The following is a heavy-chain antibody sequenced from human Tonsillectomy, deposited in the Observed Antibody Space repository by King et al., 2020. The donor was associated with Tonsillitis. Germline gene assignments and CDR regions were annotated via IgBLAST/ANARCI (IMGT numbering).Heavy chain of an antibody. CDR2: IKQDGSEK. J-gene: IGHJ3*02. CDR3: ARDHSSSWYEVSAFDI. Sequence: VQLVESGGGLVQPGGSLRLSCAASGFTFSSYWMSWVRQAPGKGLEWVANIKQDGSEKYYVDSVKGRFTISRYNAKNSLYLQMNSLRAEDTAVYYCARDHSSSWYEVSAFDIWGQGTMVTVSS. V-gene: IGHV3-7*01. D-gene: IGHD6-13*01. CDR1: GFTFSSYW.